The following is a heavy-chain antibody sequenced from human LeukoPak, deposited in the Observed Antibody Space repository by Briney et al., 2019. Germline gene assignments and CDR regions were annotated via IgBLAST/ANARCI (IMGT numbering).Heavy chain of an antibody. D-gene: IGHD6-6*01. CDR1: GFTVSSNY. J-gene: IGHJ5*02. Sequence: GSLRLSCAASGFTVSSNYMSWVRQAPGKGLEWVSSIGGSGVSTYYADSVKGRFTISRDNSKNTLYLQMNSLRAEDTAVYYCAKDRGQLVPKYNWFDPWGQGTLVTVSS. CDR3: AKDRGQLVPKYNWFDP. CDR2: IGGSGVST. V-gene: IGHV3-23*01.